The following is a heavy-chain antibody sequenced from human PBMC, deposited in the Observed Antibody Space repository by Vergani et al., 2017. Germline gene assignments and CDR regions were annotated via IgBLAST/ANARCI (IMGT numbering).Heavy chain of an antibody. CDR3: ARAARGYCSSTSCAIDY. J-gene: IGHJ4*02. D-gene: IGHD2-2*01. V-gene: IGHV3-33*01. CDR1: GFTFSSYG. Sequence: QVQLVESGGGVVQPGRSLRLSCAASGFTFSSYGMHWVRQAPGKGLEGVAVIWYDGSNKYYAESVKGRFTISRENSKNTLYLQMNSLRAGDTAVYYCARAARGYCSSTSCAIDYWGQGTLVTVSS. CDR2: IWYDGSNK.